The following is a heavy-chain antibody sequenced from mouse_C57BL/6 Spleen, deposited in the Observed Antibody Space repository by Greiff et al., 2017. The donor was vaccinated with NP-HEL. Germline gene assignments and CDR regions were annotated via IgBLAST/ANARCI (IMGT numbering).Heavy chain of an antibody. Sequence: EVQLQQSGPELVKPGASVKISCKASGYTFTDYYMNWVKRSHGKSLEWIGDINPNNGGTSYNQKFKGKATLTVDKSSSTAYMELRSLTSEDSAVYYCARSLTTVVEYWYFDVWGTGTTVTVSS. D-gene: IGHD1-1*01. V-gene: IGHV1-26*01. J-gene: IGHJ1*03. CDR3: ARSLTTVVEYWYFDV. CDR2: INPNNGGT. CDR1: GYTFTDYY.